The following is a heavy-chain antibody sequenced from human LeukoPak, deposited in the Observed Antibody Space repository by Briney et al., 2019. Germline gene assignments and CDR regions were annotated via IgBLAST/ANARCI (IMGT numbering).Heavy chain of an antibody. Sequence: SVKVSCKASGGTFSSYTISWVRQAPGQGLEWMGRIIPILGIANYAQKFQGRVTITADKSTSTAYMELSSLRSEDTAVYYSASALRWRGGAFDIWGQGTMVTVSS. J-gene: IGHJ3*02. D-gene: IGHD3-10*01. CDR1: GGTFSSYT. CDR2: IIPILGIA. V-gene: IGHV1-69*02. CDR3: ASALRWRGGAFDI.